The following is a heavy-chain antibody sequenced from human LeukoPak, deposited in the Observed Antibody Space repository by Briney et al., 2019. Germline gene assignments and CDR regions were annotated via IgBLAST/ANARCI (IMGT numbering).Heavy chain of an antibody. J-gene: IGHJ4*02. D-gene: IGHD3-3*01. Sequence: GGSLRLSCAASGFTFSNYGMHWVRQAPGEGLEYVSGINSNGGSTYYANSVKGRFTISRDNSKNTLYLQMNSLRAEDTAVYYCARGMPYDFWSGYYGGEYYFDYWGQGTLVTVSS. CDR1: GFTFSNYG. CDR2: INSNGGST. CDR3: ARGMPYDFWSGYYGGEYYFDY. V-gene: IGHV3-64*01.